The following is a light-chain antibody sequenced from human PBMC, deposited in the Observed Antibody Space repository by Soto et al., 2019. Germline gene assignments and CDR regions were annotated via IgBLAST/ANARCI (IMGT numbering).Light chain of an antibody. CDR3: QVWAGRDHPAYV. CDR1: NIGTKS. V-gene: IGLV3-21*02. CDR2: DDS. J-gene: IGLJ1*01. Sequence: SYELTQPPSVSVAPGQTARTTCGGNNIGTKSVYWYQQKPGQAPVLVIYDDSERPSGIPERFSGSNSGDTATLTISRVEAGDEADYYCQVWAGRDHPAYVFGTGTKLTVL.